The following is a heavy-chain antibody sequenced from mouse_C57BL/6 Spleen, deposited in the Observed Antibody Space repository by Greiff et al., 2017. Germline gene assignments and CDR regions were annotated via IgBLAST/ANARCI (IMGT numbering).Heavy chain of an antibody. D-gene: IGHD2-1*01. Sequence: EVQGVESGGGLVKPGGSLKLSCAASGFTFSSYTMSWVRQTPEKRLEWVATISGGGGNTYSPDSVKGRFTISRDNAKNTLYLQMSSLRSEDTALYYCARGGYYGNFRGYFDVWGTGTTVTVSS. CDR1: GFTFSSYT. CDR3: ARGGYYGNFRGYFDV. V-gene: IGHV5-9*01. CDR2: ISGGGGNT. J-gene: IGHJ1*03.